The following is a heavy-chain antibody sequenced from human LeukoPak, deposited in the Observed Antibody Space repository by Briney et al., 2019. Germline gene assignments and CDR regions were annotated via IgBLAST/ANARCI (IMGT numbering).Heavy chain of an antibody. CDR1: GFTFSTYA. CDR2: ISTSGDDT. CDR3: ARGGLLPDH. V-gene: IGHV3-23*01. Sequence: GGSLRLSCAASGFTFSTYAMSWVRQAPGKGLEWVSAISTSGDDTYYADSVKGRFTISRDNSKNTVFLQMNSLRAEDTAVYYCARGGLLPDHWGQGTLVTVSS. D-gene: IGHD2-15*01. J-gene: IGHJ4*02.